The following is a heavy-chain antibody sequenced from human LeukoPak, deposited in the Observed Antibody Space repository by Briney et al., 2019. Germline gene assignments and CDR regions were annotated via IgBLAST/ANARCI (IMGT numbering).Heavy chain of an antibody. CDR2: ISVYNGHT. D-gene: IGHD3-10*01. J-gene: IGHJ4*02. CDR3: ARQAGLWFGNFDC. V-gene: IGHV1-18*01. Sequence: ASVKVSCKASGYTFTSNSISWVRQAPGQGLEWMGWISVYNGHTEYSPKFQGRVTMTTDTSTAYMELGSLRADDTAIYFCARQAGLWFGNFDCWGQGTLVTVSS. CDR1: GYTFTSNS.